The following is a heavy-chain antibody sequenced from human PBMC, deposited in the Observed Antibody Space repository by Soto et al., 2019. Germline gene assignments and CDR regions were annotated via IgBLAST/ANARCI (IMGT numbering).Heavy chain of an antibody. J-gene: IGHJ4*02. D-gene: IGHD5-18*01. CDR2: IYYSGST. Sequence: PSETLCLTCTVSGGSIRSGGCYWSWIRQHPGKGLEWIGYIYYSGSTYYNLSLKSRVTISVDTSKNQFSLKLSSVTAADTAVYYCARDSDTAMVGIDYWGQGTLVTVSS. V-gene: IGHV4-31*03. CDR1: GGSIRSGGCY. CDR3: ARDSDTAMVGIDY.